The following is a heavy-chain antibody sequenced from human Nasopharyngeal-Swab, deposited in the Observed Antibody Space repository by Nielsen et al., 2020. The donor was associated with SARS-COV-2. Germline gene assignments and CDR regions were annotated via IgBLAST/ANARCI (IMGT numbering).Heavy chain of an antibody. D-gene: IGHD5-24*01. CDR2: IWYDGSYK. CDR3: ARDRVGWLQLSPDAFDI. CDR1: GFTFISYG. V-gene: IGHV3-33*01. Sequence: GESLKISCTVSGFTFISYGMHWVRQAPGKGLEWVAVIWYDGSYKYYGDSVKGRFTISRDNSKNTLYLEMNNLRVEDTAVYYCARDRVGWLQLSPDAFDIWGQGTMVTVSS. J-gene: IGHJ3*02.